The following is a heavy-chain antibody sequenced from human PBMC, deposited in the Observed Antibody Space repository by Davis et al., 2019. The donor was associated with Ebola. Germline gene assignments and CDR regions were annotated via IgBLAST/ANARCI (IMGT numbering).Heavy chain of an antibody. CDR1: GGSINNYF. CDR2: FYYTGIT. V-gene: IGHV4-59*04. D-gene: IGHD3-22*01. Sequence: MPGGSLRLSCTVSGGSINNYFWSWIRQPPGKGLEWIGTFYYTGITFYNPSLKSRITVSVDPSKNQFSLKLNSATAADTAVYYCASLRQTYDSSGYSQPFDCWGQGSLVTVSS. CDR3: ASLRQTYDSSGYSQPFDC. J-gene: IGHJ4*02.